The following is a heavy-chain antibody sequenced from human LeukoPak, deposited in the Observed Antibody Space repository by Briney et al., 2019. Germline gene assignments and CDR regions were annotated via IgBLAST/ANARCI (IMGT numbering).Heavy chain of an antibody. D-gene: IGHD6-13*01. CDR2: INHSGST. CDR1: GGSFSGYY. V-gene: IGHV4-34*01. CDR3: ARDSRLGGFDY. J-gene: IGHJ4*02. Sequence: SETLSLTCAVYGGSFSGYYWSWIRQPPGKGLEWIGEINHSGSTNYNPSLKSRVTISVDTSKNQFSLKLSSVTAADTAAYYCARDSRLGGFDYWGQGTLVTVSS.